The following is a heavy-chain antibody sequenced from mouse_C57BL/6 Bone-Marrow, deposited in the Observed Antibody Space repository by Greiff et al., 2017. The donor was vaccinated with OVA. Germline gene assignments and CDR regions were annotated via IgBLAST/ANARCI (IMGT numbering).Heavy chain of an antibody. Sequence: QVQLQQPGAELVKPGASVKMSCKASGYTFTSYWITWVKQRPGQGLEWIGDIYPGSGSTNYNEKFKSKATLTVDTSSSTAYMQRSSLTSEDAAVYYCAQSYYGKGFAYWGQGTLVTVSA. D-gene: IGHD2-1*01. CDR3: AQSYYGKGFAY. CDR2: IYPGSGST. J-gene: IGHJ3*01. CDR1: GYTFTSYW. V-gene: IGHV1-55*01.